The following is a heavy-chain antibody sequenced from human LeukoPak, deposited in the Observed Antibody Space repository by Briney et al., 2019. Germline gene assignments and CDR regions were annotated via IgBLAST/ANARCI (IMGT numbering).Heavy chain of an antibody. CDR3: AKTGMVRGVIAYLFDY. J-gene: IGHJ4*02. V-gene: IGHV3-30*18. CDR2: ISYDRNHK. D-gene: IGHD3-10*01. Sequence: GGSLRLSCAASGFTFSNYDMHWVRQAPGKGLEWVAVISYDRNHKYYADSVKGRFTISRDNSKNMLYLQMNSLRAEDTAVYYCAKTGMVRGVIAYLFDYWGQGTLVTVSS. CDR1: GFTFSNYD.